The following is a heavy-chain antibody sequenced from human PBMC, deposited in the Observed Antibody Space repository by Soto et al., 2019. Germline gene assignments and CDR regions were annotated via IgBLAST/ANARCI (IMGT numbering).Heavy chain of an antibody. CDR2: IYPGDSDT. D-gene: IGHD3-22*01. CDR3: ARHRYYYDSSGHYFDY. J-gene: IGHJ4*02. V-gene: IGHV5-51*01. CDR1: GYSFTSYW. Sequence: PGESLKISCKGSGYSFTSYWIGWVRQMPGKGLEWMGIIYPGDSDTRYSPSFQGQVTISADKSISTAYLQWSSLKASDTAMYYCARHRYYYDSSGHYFDYWGQGTLVTVSS.